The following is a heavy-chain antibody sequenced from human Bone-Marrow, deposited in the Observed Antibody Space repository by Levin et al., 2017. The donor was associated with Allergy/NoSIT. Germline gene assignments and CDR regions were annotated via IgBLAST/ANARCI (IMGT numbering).Heavy chain of an antibody. V-gene: IGHV3-53*01. J-gene: IGHJ4*02. CDR3: ARDPPGTAAGTG. D-gene: IGHD6-13*01. CDR2: IYSTGGT. Sequence: GESLKISCAASGFTVGNNHMTWVRQAPGKGPEWVSNIYSTGGTNYIDSVRGRFTISRDSSSNTLYLEMNNLRAEDTAIYYCARDPPGTAAGTGWGQGTLVTVSS. CDR1: GFTVGNNH.